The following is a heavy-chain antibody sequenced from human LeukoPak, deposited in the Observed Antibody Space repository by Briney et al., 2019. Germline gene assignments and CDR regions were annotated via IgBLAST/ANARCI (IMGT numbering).Heavy chain of an antibody. Sequence: GESLKISCKGSGYSFTNYWIGWVRRMPGKGREGMGIIYPGDSDTRYSPSFQGQVTISADKSISTAYLQWGSLKASDTAMYYCARSQGYCSGGSCLQGDWFDPWGQGTLVTVSS. J-gene: IGHJ5*02. CDR2: IYPGDSDT. CDR3: ARSQGYCSGGSCLQGDWFDP. CDR1: GYSFTNYW. D-gene: IGHD2-15*01. V-gene: IGHV5-51*01.